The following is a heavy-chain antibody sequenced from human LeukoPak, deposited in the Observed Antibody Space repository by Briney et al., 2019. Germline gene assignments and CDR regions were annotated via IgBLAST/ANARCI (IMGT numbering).Heavy chain of an antibody. CDR1: GFTLRSYS. CDR3: ARGRATGRSGGDY. V-gene: IGHV3-48*02. CDR2: ISSGSSTI. D-gene: IGHD3-9*01. J-gene: IGHJ4*02. Sequence: GGSLRLSCVASGFTLRSYSMNWVRQAPGKGLEWVSYISSGSSTIYYADSVKGRFTTSRDNAKNSLYLRTNSLRDEDTAVYYCARGRATGRSGGDYWGQGTLVTVSS.